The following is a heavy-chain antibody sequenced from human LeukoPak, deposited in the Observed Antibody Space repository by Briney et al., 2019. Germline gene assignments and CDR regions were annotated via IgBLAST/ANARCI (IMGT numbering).Heavy chain of an antibody. CDR1: GFTFNSYA. J-gene: IGHJ4*02. CDR3: VRGSGSYYNDGDY. CDR2: ISGSGGST. D-gene: IGHD3-10*01. V-gene: IGHV3-23*01. Sequence: GGSLRLSCAASGFTFNSYAMSWVGQAPGKGREWVSAISGSGGSTYYADSVKGRFTISRDNSKNTLYLQMNSLRAEDRAVYYCVRGSGSYYNDGDYWGEGTLVTVSS.